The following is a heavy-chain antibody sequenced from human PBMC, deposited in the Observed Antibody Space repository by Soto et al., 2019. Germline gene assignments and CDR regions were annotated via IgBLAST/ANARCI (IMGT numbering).Heavy chain of an antibody. CDR3: ARNGVGFGFDI. D-gene: IGHD3-10*01. V-gene: IGHV4-34*02. Sequence: QVQQQHWGARLLKPSETLSLTCAEYGRSMSGYNWSWLRRSPVRGLEWIGEIGPTGDTNYGPSFMSRVTVSVDTSKYELSLRLTQVTAADTATYFCARNGVGFGFDIWGLGTMVSVSS. CDR1: GRSMSGYN. J-gene: IGHJ3*02. CDR2: IGPTGDT.